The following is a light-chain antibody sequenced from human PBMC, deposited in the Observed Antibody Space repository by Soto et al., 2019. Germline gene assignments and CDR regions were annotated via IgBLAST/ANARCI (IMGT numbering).Light chain of an antibody. V-gene: IGKV1-5*01. CDR2: DAS. J-gene: IGKJ1*01. CDR3: QQYNNFWT. Sequence: DIHMTQSPSTLSASVGDRVTITCRASQSLSSRLAWYQQKPGEAPELLIYDASSLKSGVPSRFSGSESGTEFTLTISSLQPDDFATYYCQQYNNFWTFGQGTKVDIK. CDR1: QSLSSR.